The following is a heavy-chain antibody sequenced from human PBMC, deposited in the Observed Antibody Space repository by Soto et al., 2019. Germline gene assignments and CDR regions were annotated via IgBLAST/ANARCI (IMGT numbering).Heavy chain of an antibody. CDR3: AKDVVSQWLALGLI. D-gene: IGHD6-19*01. CDR2: LGGNSAYT. CDR1: GFSFSSYA. V-gene: IGHV3-23*01. J-gene: IGHJ3*02. Sequence: EVQLLESGGGLVQPGGSLRLSCAASGFSFSSYAMSWVRQAPGKGLEWVSALGGNSAYTYYADSVKGRFTISRDNSKNTPYLQMNGLRAEDTAVYYCAKDVVSQWLALGLICGQGTMVTVSS.